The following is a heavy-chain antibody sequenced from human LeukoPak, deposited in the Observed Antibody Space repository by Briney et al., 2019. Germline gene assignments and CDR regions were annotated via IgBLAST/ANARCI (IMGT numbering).Heavy chain of an antibody. CDR1: GGSISSYY. J-gene: IGHJ4*02. D-gene: IGHD3-10*01. Sequence: PSETLSLTCTVSGGSISSYYWSWIRQPPGKGLEWIGYIYYSGGTNYNPSLKSRVTISVDTSKNQFSLKLSSVTAADTAVYYCARGGGFGEGDYWGQGTLVTVSS. CDR3: ARGGGFGEGDY. V-gene: IGHV4-59*12. CDR2: IYYSGGT.